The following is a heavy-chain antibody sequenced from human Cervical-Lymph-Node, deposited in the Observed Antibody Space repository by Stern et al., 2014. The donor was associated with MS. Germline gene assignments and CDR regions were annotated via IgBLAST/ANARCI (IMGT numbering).Heavy chain of an antibody. CDR1: GFSLSTTGVG. J-gene: IGHJ5*02. V-gene: IGHV2-5*02. Sequence: QITLKESGPTLLKPTQTLTLTCTFSGFSLSTTGVGVGWIRQPPGEALEWLTLIYWDEDKRYSPSLRSRLTITKDTSKNQVVLTMANMDPVDTATYYCAHSIYSDNSVYHGWFGPWGQGTLVTVSS. CDR3: AHSIYSDNSVYHGWFGP. CDR2: IYWDEDK. D-gene: IGHD3-22*01.